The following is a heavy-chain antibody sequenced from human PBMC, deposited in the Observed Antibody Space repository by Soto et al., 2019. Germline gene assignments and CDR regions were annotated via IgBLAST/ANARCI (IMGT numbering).Heavy chain of an antibody. J-gene: IGHJ5*02. CDR2: LNPSGGST. D-gene: IGHD3-10*01. CDR1: GYTFTSYY. Sequence: QVQLVQSGAEVKKPGASVKVSCKASGYTFTSYYMHWVRQAPGQGLEWMGILNPSGGSTRYAQKCQGRVTMTTATSTSTVYMELSSLRSEDTAVYCCARVPVGSGSYYLWFDPWGQGTLVTVSS. V-gene: IGHV1-46*03. CDR3: ARVPVGSGSYYLWFDP.